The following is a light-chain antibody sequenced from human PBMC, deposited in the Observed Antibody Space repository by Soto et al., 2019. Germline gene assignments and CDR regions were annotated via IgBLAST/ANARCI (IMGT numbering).Light chain of an antibody. CDR1: NSDLGTYNL. CDR2: EVN. Sequence: QSVLTQPASVSGSPGQSITISRTGTNSDLGTYNLVSWYQQHPGKAPKLIICEVNKWPSGVPSRFSGSKSGNTASLTISGLQADDEADYYCCSYAGSVAYVFGTGTKVTV. CDR3: CSYAGSVAYV. V-gene: IGLV2-23*02. J-gene: IGLJ1*01.